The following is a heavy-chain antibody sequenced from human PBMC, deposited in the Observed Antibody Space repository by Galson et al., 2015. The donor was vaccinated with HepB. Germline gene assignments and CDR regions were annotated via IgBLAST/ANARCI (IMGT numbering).Heavy chain of an antibody. Sequence: QSGAEVKRPGESLKVSCKASGSTFTGYYMHWVRQAPGQGLEWMGWINSNSGGTNYAQKFQGRVTMTRDTSISTAYMELSRLRSDDTAVYYCARGGPNEMEWLLYGSNPDYWGQGTLVTVSS. D-gene: IGHD3-3*01. CDR3: ARGGPNEMEWLLYGSNPDY. V-gene: IGHV1-2*02. CDR2: INSNSGGT. J-gene: IGHJ4*02. CDR1: GSTFTGYY.